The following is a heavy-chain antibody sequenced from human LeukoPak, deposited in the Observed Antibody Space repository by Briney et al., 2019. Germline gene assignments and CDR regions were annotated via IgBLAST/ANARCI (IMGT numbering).Heavy chain of an antibody. Sequence: SETLSLTCTVSGDSIRSDYWSWIRQPPGKGLEWIGYIYYSGSTNYNPSLKSRVTISVDTSKNQFSLKPRSVTAPLTAIYYCAIFQVGQGGAFDYWGQGILVSVSS. V-gene: IGHV4-59*12. CDR1: GDSIRSDY. J-gene: IGHJ4*02. CDR3: AIFQVGQGGAFDY. CDR2: IYYSGST. D-gene: IGHD2-21*01.